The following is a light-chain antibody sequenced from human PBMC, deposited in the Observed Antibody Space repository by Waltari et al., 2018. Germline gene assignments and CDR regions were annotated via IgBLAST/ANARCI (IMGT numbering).Light chain of an antibody. Sequence: EIVLTQSPGTLSLSPGERATLSCRASQSVSSSYLAWYQQKPGQAPRLLIYGASSRATGIPDRCSGSVSGTGFTLTISRLEPEDFAVYYCQQYGSPWTFGQGTKVEIK. CDR2: GAS. CDR3: QQYGSPWT. V-gene: IGKV3-20*01. CDR1: QSVSSSY. J-gene: IGKJ1*01.